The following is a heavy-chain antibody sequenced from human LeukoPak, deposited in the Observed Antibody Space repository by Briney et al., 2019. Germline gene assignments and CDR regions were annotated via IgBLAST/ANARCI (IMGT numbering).Heavy chain of an antibody. CDR3: AKGSGWSDNAFDI. CDR2: ISWNSGSI. D-gene: IGHD6-19*01. CDR1: GFTFDDYA. V-gene: IGHV3-9*01. Sequence: RAGGSLRLSCAASGFTFDDYAMHWVRQAPGKGLEWASGISWNSGSIGYADSVKGRFTISRDNAKNSLYLQMNSLRAEDTALYYCAKGSGWSDNAFDIWGQGTMVTVSS. J-gene: IGHJ3*02.